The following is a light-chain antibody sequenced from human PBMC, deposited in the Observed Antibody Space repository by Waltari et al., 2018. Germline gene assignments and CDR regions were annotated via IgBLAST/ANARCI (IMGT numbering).Light chain of an antibody. CDR1: ESVLYNSNNKNY. CDR3: QQYYSTPQT. J-gene: IGKJ1*01. CDR2: WAS. V-gene: IGKV4-1*01. Sequence: IVMTQSPDYLTVSLGERATINCQSSESVLYNSNNKNYLAWYQQKPGQPPKLLIYWASTRESGVPDRFSGSGSGTDFTLTISSLQAEDVAVYYCQQYYSTPQTFGQGTKVEIK.